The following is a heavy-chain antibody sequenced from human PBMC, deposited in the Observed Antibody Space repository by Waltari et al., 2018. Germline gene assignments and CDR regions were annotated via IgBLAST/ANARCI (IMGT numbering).Heavy chain of an antibody. D-gene: IGHD6-13*01. Sequence: QVKLPQWGAGLLKPSETLSLTSAVFGVSFSFNYWTWIRQPQGKGLEWIGEINHSGRTNYNPSLKSRVTMSVDTSKNQFSLKLRAVTAADTAVYYCARGGRGKYSSWPPDYWGQGTLVTVSS. CDR1: GVSFSFNY. V-gene: IGHV4-34*01. CDR2: INHSGRT. CDR3: ARGGRGKYSSWPPDY. J-gene: IGHJ4*02.